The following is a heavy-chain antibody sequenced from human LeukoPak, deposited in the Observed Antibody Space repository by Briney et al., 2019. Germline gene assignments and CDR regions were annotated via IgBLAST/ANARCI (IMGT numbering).Heavy chain of an antibody. CDR2: IYYSGST. CDR3: ARDRSIAAAGTTFYYYYGMDV. V-gene: IGHV4-59*01. D-gene: IGHD6-13*01. J-gene: IGHJ6*02. CDR1: GGSISSYY. Sequence: SETLSLTCTVSGGSISSYYWSWIRQPPGEGLEWIGYIYYSGSTNYNPSLKSRVTISVDTSKNQFSLKLSSVTAADTAVYYCARDRSIAAAGTTFYYYYGMDVWGQGTTVTVSS.